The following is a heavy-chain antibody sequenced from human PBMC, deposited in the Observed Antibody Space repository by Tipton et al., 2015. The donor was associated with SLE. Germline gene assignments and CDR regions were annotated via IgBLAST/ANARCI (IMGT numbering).Heavy chain of an antibody. CDR1: GGSISSYC. CDR3: ARDGDGDYLVGFDL. V-gene: IGHV4-59*06. D-gene: IGHD4-17*01. J-gene: IGHJ2*01. CDR2: IYYSGST. Sequence: TLSLTCTVSGGSISSYCWSWIRQPPGKGLEWIGDIYYSGSTYYNPSLKSRVTISVDTSKNQFSLKLSSVTAADTAVYYCARDGDGDYLVGFDLWGRGTLVTVSS.